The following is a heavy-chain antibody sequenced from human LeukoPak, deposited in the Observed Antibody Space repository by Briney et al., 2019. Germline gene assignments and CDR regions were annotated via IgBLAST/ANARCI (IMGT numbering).Heavy chain of an antibody. V-gene: IGHV1-2*02. J-gene: IGHJ6*02. CDR3: ARDLYYYVMDV. CDR1: GYTFTNYY. Sequence: ASVKVSCKASGYTFTNYYIHWVRQAPGQGLEWMGWINPNSGGTNYAQKFQGRVTMTRDTSISTAYMELSRLRSDDTAVYYCARDLYYYVMDVWDQGTTVTVSS. CDR2: INPNSGGT.